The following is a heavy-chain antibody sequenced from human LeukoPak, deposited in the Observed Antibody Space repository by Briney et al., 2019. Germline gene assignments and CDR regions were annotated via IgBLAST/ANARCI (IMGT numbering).Heavy chain of an antibody. Sequence: SETLSLTCTVSGGSISSSGYQWGWIRQPPGKGLEWIGSIYDSGSTYYNPSLKSRVTISVDTSKNQFSLKLSSVTAADTAVYYCARLYCSGGRDPTPYWGQGTLVTVSS. CDR1: GGSISSSGYQ. J-gene: IGHJ4*02. CDR3: ARLYCSGGRDPTPY. V-gene: IGHV4-39*07. D-gene: IGHD2-15*01. CDR2: IYDSGST.